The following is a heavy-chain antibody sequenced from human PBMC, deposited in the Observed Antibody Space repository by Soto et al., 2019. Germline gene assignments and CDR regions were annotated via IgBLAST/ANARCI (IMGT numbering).Heavy chain of an antibody. CDR1: GFTFSSYG. CDR3: ARDRYSSGWYNLDY. Sequence: QVQLVESGGGVVQPGRSLRLSCAASGFTFSSYGMHWVRQAPGKGLEWLAVIWYDGSNKYYADSVKGRFTISRDNSKNTLYLKMNSLRVEDTAVYYCARDRYSSGWYNLDYWGQGTLVTVSS. J-gene: IGHJ4*02. CDR2: IWYDGSNK. D-gene: IGHD6-19*01. V-gene: IGHV3-33*01.